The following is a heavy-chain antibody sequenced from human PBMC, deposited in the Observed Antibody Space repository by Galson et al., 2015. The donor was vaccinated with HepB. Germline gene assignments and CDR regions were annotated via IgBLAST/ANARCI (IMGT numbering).Heavy chain of an antibody. V-gene: IGHV3-30*18. D-gene: IGHD4-17*01. CDR1: GFTFSSYG. CDR3: AKDSFSGDYFMSSHFDY. J-gene: IGHJ4*02. CDR2: ISYDGSNK. Sequence: SLRLSCAASGFTFSSYGMHWVRQAPGKGLEWVAVISYDGSNKYYADSVKGRFTISRDNSKNTLYLQMNSLRAEDTAVYYCAKDSFSGDYFMSSHFDYWGQGTLVTVSS.